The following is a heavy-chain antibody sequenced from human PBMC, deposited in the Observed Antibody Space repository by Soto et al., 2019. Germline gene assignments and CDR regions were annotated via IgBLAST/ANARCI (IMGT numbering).Heavy chain of an antibody. Sequence: SETLSVTCAVDGGSFSGYYWSWIRQPPGKGLEWIGEINHSGSTNYNPSLKSRVTISVDTSKNQFSLKLSSVTAADTAVYYCARTSGYDYGHFDYWGQGTLVTVSS. CDR3: ARTSGYDYGHFDY. D-gene: IGHD5-12*01. J-gene: IGHJ4*02. CDR2: INHSGST. CDR1: GGSFSGYY. V-gene: IGHV4-34*01.